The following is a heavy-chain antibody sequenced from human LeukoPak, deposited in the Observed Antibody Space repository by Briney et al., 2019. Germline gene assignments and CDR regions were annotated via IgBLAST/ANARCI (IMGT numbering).Heavy chain of an antibody. J-gene: IGHJ3*02. CDR3: ARDKWEPRYAFDI. Sequence: PSETLSLTCTVSGGSISSSYWSWIRQPPGKGLEWIGYIYYSGSTSYNPSLKSRVTMSVSTSKNQLSLKLRSVTAADTAVYYCARDKWEPRYAFDIWGQGTMVTVSS. D-gene: IGHD1-26*01. CDR1: GGSISSSY. V-gene: IGHV4-59*01. CDR2: IYYSGST.